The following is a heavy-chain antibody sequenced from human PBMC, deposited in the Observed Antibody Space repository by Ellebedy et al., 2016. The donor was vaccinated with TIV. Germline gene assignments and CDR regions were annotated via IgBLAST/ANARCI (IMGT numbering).Heavy chain of an antibody. Sequence: PGGSLRLSCAASGFTLSSYWLAWVRQASGKGLEWVASIKQDGSVKYYVDSVKGRFPISRDNAKNSLHLQMNSLTAEDTAVYYCARYDGSGYALEYWGQGTLVTVSS. CDR1: GFTLSSYW. J-gene: IGHJ4*02. D-gene: IGHD3-22*01. V-gene: IGHV3-7*03. CDR2: IKQDGSVK. CDR3: ARYDGSGYALEY.